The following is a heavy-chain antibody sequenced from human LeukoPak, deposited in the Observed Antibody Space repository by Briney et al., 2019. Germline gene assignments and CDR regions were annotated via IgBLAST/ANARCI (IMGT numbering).Heavy chain of an antibody. CDR3: ARLRIDYRYNWFDP. V-gene: IGHV3-53*01. Sequence: GGSLRLSCAASGFTVSSNYMSWVRQAPGKGLEWVSVIYSGGSTYYADSVKGRFTISRDNSKNTLYLQMNSLRAEDTAVYYCARLRIDYRYNWFDPWGQGTLVTVSS. CDR1: GFTVSSNY. CDR2: IYSGGST. J-gene: IGHJ5*02. D-gene: IGHD4-11*01.